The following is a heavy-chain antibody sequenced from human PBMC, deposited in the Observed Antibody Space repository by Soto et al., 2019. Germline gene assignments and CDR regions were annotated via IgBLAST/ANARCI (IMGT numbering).Heavy chain of an antibody. D-gene: IGHD6-13*01. Sequence: PSETLSLTCAVYGGSFSGYYWSWIRQPPGRGLEWIGEINHSGSTNYNPSLKSRVTISVDTSKNQFSLKLSSVTAADTAVYYCAREERYSSSWGYYYYGMDVWGQGTTVTVSS. J-gene: IGHJ6*02. CDR2: INHSGST. V-gene: IGHV4-34*01. CDR1: GGSFSGYY. CDR3: AREERYSSSWGYYYYGMDV.